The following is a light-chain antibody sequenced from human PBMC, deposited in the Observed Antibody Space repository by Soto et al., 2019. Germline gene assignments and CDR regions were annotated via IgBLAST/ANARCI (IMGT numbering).Light chain of an antibody. CDR3: QQYGRSPPLLT. CDR2: GPS. V-gene: IGKV3-20*01. Sequence: DIVLTQSPGTLSLSPGERATLSCRASQSISSNYFAWYQQKPGQAPRVLIYGPSNRATGIPDRFSGSGSGTDFTLTISRLEPEDSAVYYCQQYGRSPPLLTFGGGTKVEIK. J-gene: IGKJ4*01. CDR1: QSISSNY.